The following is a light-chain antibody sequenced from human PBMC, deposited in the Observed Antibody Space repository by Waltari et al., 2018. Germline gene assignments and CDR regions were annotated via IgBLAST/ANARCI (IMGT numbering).Light chain of an antibody. CDR3: QQRRNWPYT. Sequence: IVLPQSPATLPLSQGERATSPCRASQTVRSYLAWYQQKPGQPPRLLIFDASSRATGISSKFSGSGSGTDFTLTVSSLEPEDFAVYYCQQRRNWPYTFGQGTRVEIK. V-gene: IGKV3-11*01. CDR1: QTVRSY. J-gene: IGKJ2*01. CDR2: DAS.